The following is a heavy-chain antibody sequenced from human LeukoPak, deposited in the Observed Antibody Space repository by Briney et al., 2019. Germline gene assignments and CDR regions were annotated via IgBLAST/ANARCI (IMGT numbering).Heavy chain of an antibody. J-gene: IGHJ3*02. Sequence: SETLSLTCAVYGGSFSGYYWSWIRRPPGKGLEWIGEINHSGSTNYNPSLKSRVTISVDTSKNQFSLKLSSVTAADTAVYYCARSRLSDDAFDIWGQGTMVTVSS. CDR2: INHSGST. CDR1: GGSFSGYY. CDR3: ARSRLSDDAFDI. V-gene: IGHV4-34*01.